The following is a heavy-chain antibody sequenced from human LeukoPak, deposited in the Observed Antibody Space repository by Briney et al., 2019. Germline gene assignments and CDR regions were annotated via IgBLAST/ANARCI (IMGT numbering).Heavy chain of an antibody. J-gene: IGHJ6*02. CDR3: ARWPGYYYDSSGYSYGMDV. Sequence: GESLKISCKGSGYSFSSHWIGWVRQMPGKGLEWMGIIYPGDSDIRYSPSFQGQVTISADKSISTAYLQWSSLKASDTAMYYCARWPGYYYDSSGYSYGMDVWGQGTTVTVSS. D-gene: IGHD3-22*01. V-gene: IGHV5-51*01. CDR2: IYPGDSDI. CDR1: GYSFSSHW.